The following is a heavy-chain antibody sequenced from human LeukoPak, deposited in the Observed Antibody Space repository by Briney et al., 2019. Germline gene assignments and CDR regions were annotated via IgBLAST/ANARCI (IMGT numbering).Heavy chain of an antibody. J-gene: IGHJ4*02. CDR2: IWYDGSNK. CDR3: ARWGSGSYHFFDY. V-gene: IGHV3-33*01. Sequence: QPGGSLRLSCAASGFTFSSYGMHWVRQAPGKGLEWVAVIWYDGSNKYYADSVKGRFTISRDNSKNTLYLQMNSLRAEDTAVYYCARWGSGSYHFFDYWGQGTLVTVSS. CDR1: GFTFSSYG. D-gene: IGHD1-26*01.